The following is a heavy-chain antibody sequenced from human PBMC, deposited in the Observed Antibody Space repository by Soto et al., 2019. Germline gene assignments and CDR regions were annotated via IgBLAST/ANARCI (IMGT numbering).Heavy chain of an antibody. J-gene: IGHJ5*02. D-gene: IGHD6-19*01. CDR3: ARRPPAPYSSGWFDP. CDR2: INPNSGGT. CDR1: GYTLTGDY. V-gene: IGHV1-2*02. Sequence: ASVKVSCKASGYTLTGDYMDWVRQAPGQGLEWMGWINPNSGGTNYAQKLQGRVTMTTDTSTSTAYMELRSLRSDDTAVYYCARRPPAPYSSGWFDPWGQGTLVTVSS.